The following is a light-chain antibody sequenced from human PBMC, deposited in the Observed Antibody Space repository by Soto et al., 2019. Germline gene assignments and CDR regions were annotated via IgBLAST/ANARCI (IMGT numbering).Light chain of an antibody. CDR2: SNN. Sequence: HSVLTQPPSVSGAPGQRVTISCTGTSSNIGAGYDVHWYQQLPGKAPTLLIYSNNDRPSGVPDRFSGSKSGTSASLAITGLQADDEADYYCHSYDSSLSAVVFGGGTKVTVL. V-gene: IGLV1-40*01. J-gene: IGLJ3*02. CDR3: HSYDSSLSAVV. CDR1: SSNIGAGYD.